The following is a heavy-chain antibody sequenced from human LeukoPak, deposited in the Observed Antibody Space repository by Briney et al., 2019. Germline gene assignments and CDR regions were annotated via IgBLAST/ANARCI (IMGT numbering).Heavy chain of an antibody. CDR3: ARDYYGSGSYKY. J-gene: IGHJ4*02. CDR2: INHSGST. Sequence: PSETLSLTCAVYGGSFSGYYWSWIRQPPGKGLEWIGEINHSGSTNYNPSLKSRVTISVDTSKNQFYLKLSSVTAADTAVYYCARDYYGSGSYKYWGQGTLVTVSS. CDR1: GGSFSGYY. V-gene: IGHV4-34*01. D-gene: IGHD3-10*01.